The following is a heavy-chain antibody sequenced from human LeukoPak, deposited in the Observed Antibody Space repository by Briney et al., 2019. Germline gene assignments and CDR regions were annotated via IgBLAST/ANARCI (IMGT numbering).Heavy chain of an antibody. J-gene: IGHJ4*02. CDR1: GFTFSIYW. V-gene: IGHV3-7*05. CDR3: TRDRSGQD. Sequence: GGSLSLSCAPSGFTFSIYWMSWVRHAPGKGLQWVANIKQDGREKYYVHSVKGRFTISRDHAKHSLYLQMNSLRAEDTAVYYCTRDRSGQDWGQGTLVTVSS. D-gene: IGHD1-1*01. CDR2: IKQDGREK.